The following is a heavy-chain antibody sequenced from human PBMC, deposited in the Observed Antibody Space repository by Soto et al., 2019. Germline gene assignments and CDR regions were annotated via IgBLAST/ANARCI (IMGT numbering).Heavy chain of an antibody. V-gene: IGHV1-2*02. Sequence: ASVKVSCKASGYTFTGYYMHWVRQAAGQGLEWMGWINPNSGGTNYAQKFQGRVTMTRDTSISTAYMELSRLRSDDTAVYYCARDMYDFWSGAHYYYGMDVWGQGTTVTVSS. CDR2: INPNSGGT. CDR3: ARDMYDFWSGAHYYYGMDV. CDR1: GYTFTGYY. J-gene: IGHJ6*02. D-gene: IGHD3-3*01.